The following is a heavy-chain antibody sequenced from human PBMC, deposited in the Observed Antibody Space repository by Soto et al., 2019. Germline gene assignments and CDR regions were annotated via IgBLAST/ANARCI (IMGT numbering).Heavy chain of an antibody. CDR1: GFTFSSYA. J-gene: IGHJ4*02. V-gene: IGHV3-23*01. CDR2: ISGSGVNT. D-gene: IGHD5-18*01. CDR3: AKDQARIQLWSFDY. Sequence: GGSLRLSCAASGFTFSSYAMSWVRQAPGKGLEWVSAISGSGVNTYYADSVKGRFTISRDNSKNTLYLQMNSLRAEDTAVYYCAKDQARIQLWSFDYWGQGTLVTVSS.